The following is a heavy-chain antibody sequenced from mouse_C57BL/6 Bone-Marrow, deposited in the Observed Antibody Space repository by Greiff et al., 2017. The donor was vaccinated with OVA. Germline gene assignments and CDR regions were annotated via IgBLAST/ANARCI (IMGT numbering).Heavy chain of an antibody. V-gene: IGHV7-3*01. J-gene: IGHJ1*03. CDR2: IRNKANGYTT. CDR3: ARYGYYGKGYWYFDV. Sequence: EVQGVESGGGLVQPGGSLSLSCAASGFTFTDYYMSWVRQPPGKALEWLGFIRNKANGYTTEYSASVKGRFTISRDNSQSILYLQMNALRAEDSATYYCARYGYYGKGYWYFDVWGTGTTVTVSS. D-gene: IGHD1-1*01. CDR1: GFTFTDYY.